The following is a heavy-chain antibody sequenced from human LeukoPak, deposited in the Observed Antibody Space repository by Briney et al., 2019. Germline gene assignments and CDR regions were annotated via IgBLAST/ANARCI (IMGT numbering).Heavy chain of an antibody. D-gene: IGHD3-10*01. CDR3: AGRGLLWFGELPDY. Sequence: GGSLRLSCAASGFTFSSYSMNWVRQAPGKGLEWVSYISSSSSTIYYADSVKGRFTISRDNAKNSLYLQMNSLRAEDTAVYYCAGRGLLWFGELPDYWGQGTLVTVSS. CDR2: ISSSSSTI. V-gene: IGHV3-48*04. J-gene: IGHJ4*02. CDR1: GFTFSSYS.